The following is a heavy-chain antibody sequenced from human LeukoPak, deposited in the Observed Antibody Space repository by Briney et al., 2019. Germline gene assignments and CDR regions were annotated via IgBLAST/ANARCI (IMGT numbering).Heavy chain of an antibody. Sequence: SETLSLTCTVSGGSISSSSYYWGWIRQPPGKGLEWIGNIYYRGSTYYNPSLKSRVTISVDTSKNQFSLKLSSVTAADTAVYYCATGLLWFGELRVAFDYWGQGTLVTVSS. V-gene: IGHV4-39*01. CDR3: ATGLLWFGELRVAFDY. D-gene: IGHD3-10*01. CDR2: IYYRGST. J-gene: IGHJ4*02. CDR1: GGSISSSSYY.